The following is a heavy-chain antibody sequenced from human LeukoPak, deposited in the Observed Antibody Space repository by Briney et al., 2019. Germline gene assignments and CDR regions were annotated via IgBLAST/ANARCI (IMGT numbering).Heavy chain of an antibody. J-gene: IGHJ5*02. CDR3: ARKLHCSSTSCFTNWFDP. CDR2: IYYSGST. D-gene: IGHD2-2*02. V-gene: IGHV4-31*03. Sequence: TLSLTCTVSGGSISSGGYYWSWIRQHPGKGLEWIGYIYYSGSTYYNSSLKSRVTISVDTSKNQFSLKLSSVTAADTAVYYCARKLHCSSTSCFTNWFDPWGQGTLVTVSS. CDR1: GGSISSGGYY.